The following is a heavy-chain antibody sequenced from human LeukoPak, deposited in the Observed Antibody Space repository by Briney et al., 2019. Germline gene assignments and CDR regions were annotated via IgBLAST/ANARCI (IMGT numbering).Heavy chain of an antibody. CDR3: ARARKSGGITMIRGVKDRGWFDP. CDR1: GFTFSNYG. Sequence: GESLRLSCAASGFTFSNYGMHWVRQAPGKGLEWVAFLRYDGSNKCYADSVKGRFTISRDNSKNTLYLQMNSLRAEETAEYYCARARKSGGITMIRGVKDRGWFDPWGQGTLVTVSS. D-gene: IGHD3-10*01. V-gene: IGHV3-30*02. CDR2: LRYDGSNK. J-gene: IGHJ5*02.